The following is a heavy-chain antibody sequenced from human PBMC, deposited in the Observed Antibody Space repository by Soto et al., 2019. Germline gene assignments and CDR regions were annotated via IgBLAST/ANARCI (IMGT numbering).Heavy chain of an antibody. D-gene: IGHD1-26*01. Sequence: QVQLQQWGAGLLKPSETLSLTCAVYGGSFSGYYWSWIRQPPGKGLEWIGEINHSGSTNYNPSLKSRVTISVDTSKNQFSLKLSSVPAADTAVYYCARGIVGATTMAFDYWGQGTLVTVSS. J-gene: IGHJ4*02. V-gene: IGHV4-34*01. CDR1: GGSFSGYY. CDR2: INHSGST. CDR3: ARGIVGATTMAFDY.